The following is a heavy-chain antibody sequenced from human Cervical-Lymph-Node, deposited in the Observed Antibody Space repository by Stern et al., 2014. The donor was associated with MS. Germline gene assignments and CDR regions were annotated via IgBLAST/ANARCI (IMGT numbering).Heavy chain of an antibody. D-gene: IGHD5-12*01. CDR2: IIPMFDTA. CDR1: GGTFSHYA. J-gene: IGHJ4*02. Sequence: VQLGESGAEVKKPGSSVKVSCKAPGGTFSHYAISWVRQAPGQGPEWMGMIIPMFDTANYAQKLQGRVTITADESASTAHMELTSLRSDDTAVYYCAGGAVPAIGKIDYWGQGTLITVSS. CDR3: AGGAVPAIGKIDY. V-gene: IGHV1-69*15.